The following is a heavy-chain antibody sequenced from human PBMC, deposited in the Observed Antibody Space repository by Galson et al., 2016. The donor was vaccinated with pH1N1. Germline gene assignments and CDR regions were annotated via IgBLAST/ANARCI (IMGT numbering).Heavy chain of an antibody. CDR2: IYPRDSDT. D-gene: IGHD3-22*01. V-gene: IGHV5-51*01. CDR3: ARKDPSGFYSH. Sequence: QSGAEVKKSGESLKISCEASGYTFTDYWIVWVRQTPGTGLEWIGLIYPRDSDTRYRPSFHGHVTFSADESISSADLQWSSLKASDSGIYYCARKDPSGFYSHWGQGTLVTVSP. CDR1: GYTFTDYW. J-gene: IGHJ4*02.